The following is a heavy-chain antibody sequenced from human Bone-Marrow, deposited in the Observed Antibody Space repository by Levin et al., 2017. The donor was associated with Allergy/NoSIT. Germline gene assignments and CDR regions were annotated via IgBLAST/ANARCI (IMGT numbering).Heavy chain of an antibody. Sequence: GESLKISCAASGFIFSSYGMHWVRQAPGKGLEWVAVISYDGSNKYYADSVKGRFTISRDNSKNTLYLQMNSLRAEDTAVYYCAKDFNSGWSFDYWGQGTLVTVSS. CDR2: ISYDGSNK. CDR3: AKDFNSGWSFDY. D-gene: IGHD6-19*01. CDR1: GFIFSSYG. J-gene: IGHJ4*02. V-gene: IGHV3-30*18.